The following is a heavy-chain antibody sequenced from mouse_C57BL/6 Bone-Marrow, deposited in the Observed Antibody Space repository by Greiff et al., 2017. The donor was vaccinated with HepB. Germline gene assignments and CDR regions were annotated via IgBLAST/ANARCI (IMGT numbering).Heavy chain of an antibody. CDR1: GFSFNTYA. J-gene: IGHJ4*01. CDR3: VGLYGPPREDY. Sequence: EVQLVESGGGLVQPKGSLKLSCAASGFSFNTYAMNWVRQAPGKGLEWVARIRSKSNNYATYYADSVKDRFTISRDDSESMLYLQMNNLKTEDTAMYYCVGLYGPPREDYWGQGTSVTVSS. D-gene: IGHD1-1*02. V-gene: IGHV10-1*01. CDR2: IRSKSNNYAT.